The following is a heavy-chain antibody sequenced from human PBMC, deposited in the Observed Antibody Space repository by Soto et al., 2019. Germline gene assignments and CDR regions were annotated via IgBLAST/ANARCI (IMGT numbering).Heavy chain of an antibody. CDR1: GYTFTSYG. CDR3: AIPLGDDAFDI. D-gene: IGHD3-16*01. V-gene: IGHV1-18*01. Sequence: ASVTVSCTASGYTFTSYGISWVRQAPGQGLEWMGWISAYNGNTNYAQKLQGRVTMTTDTSTSTAYMELSSLRSEDTAVYYCAIPLGDDAFDIWGQGTMVTVS. J-gene: IGHJ3*02. CDR2: ISAYNGNT.